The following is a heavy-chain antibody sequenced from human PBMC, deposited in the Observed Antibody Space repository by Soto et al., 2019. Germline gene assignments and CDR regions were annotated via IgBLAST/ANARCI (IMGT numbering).Heavy chain of an antibody. J-gene: IGHJ6*02. V-gene: IGHV3-9*01. Sequence: SLRLSCAASGFTFDDYAMHWVRQVPGKGLEWVSGITWSSSAIGYADSVRGRFTISRDNAKNSLYLQMNSLRSEDTALYYCAEDKFESGMDVWGQGTTVTVSS. CDR2: ITWSSSAI. CDR3: AEDKFESGMDV. CDR1: GFTFDDYA. D-gene: IGHD3-9*01.